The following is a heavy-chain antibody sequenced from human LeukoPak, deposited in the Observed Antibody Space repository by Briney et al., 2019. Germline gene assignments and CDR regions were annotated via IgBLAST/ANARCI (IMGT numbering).Heavy chain of an antibody. V-gene: IGHV1-2*06. D-gene: IGHD1-1*01. CDR1: GYTFTGYY. J-gene: IGHJ6*03. CDR2: INPNSGGT. CDR3: AREELDNYYYHYMDV. Sequence: PGASVKVSCKASGYTFTGYYMHWVRQAPGQGLEWMGRINPNSGGTNYAQKFQGRVTMTRDTSISTAYMELSRLRSDDTAVYYCAREELDNYYYHYMDVWGKGTTVTVSS.